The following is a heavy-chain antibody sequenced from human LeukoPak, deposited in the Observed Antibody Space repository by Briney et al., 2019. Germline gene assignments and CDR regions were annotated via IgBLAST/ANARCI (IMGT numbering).Heavy chain of an antibody. CDR2: INWYGGST. Sequence: GGSLRLSCAASGFTFDDYGMSWVRQAPGKGLEWVSGINWYGGSTGYADSVKGRFTISRDNAKNSLYLQMNSLRAEDTALYYCARSYYYDSSGYSRPFDYWGQGTLVTVSS. CDR1: GFTFDDYG. J-gene: IGHJ4*02. CDR3: ARSYYYDSSGYSRPFDY. V-gene: IGHV3-20*04. D-gene: IGHD3-22*01.